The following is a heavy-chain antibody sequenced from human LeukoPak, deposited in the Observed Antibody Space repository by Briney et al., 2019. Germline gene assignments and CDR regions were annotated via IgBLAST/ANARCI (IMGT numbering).Heavy chain of an antibody. CDR1: GFTFSSYA. V-gene: IGHV3-30-3*01. CDR2: ISHDGSNK. D-gene: IGHD5-12*01. CDR3: ASGYRGPYYYYGMDV. Sequence: GGSLRLSCAASGFTFSSYAMHWVRQAPGKGLEWVAVISHDGSNKYYADSVKGRFTISRDNSKNTLYLQMNSLRPEETAVYYCASGYRGPYYYYGMDVWGQGTTVTVSS. J-gene: IGHJ6*02.